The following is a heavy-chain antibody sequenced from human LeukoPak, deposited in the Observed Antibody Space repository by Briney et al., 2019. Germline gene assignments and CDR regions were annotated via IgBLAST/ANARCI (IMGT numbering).Heavy chain of an antibody. D-gene: IGHD3-16*01. Sequence: PGGSLRLSCAASGFTVSSNYMSWVRQAPGKGLEWVSVIYSGGSTCYADSVKGRFTISRDNSKNTLYLQMNSLRAEDTAVYYCAKDYATPGYFDYWGQGTLVTVSS. CDR3: AKDYATPGYFDY. J-gene: IGHJ4*02. CDR2: IYSGGST. V-gene: IGHV3-66*01. CDR1: GFTVSSNY.